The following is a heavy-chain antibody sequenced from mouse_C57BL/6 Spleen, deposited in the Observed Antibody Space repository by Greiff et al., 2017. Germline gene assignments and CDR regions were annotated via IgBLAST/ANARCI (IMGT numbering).Heavy chain of an antibody. D-gene: IGHD2-4*01. Sequence: QVQLQQPGAELVKPGASVKLSCKASGYTFTSYWMQWVKQRPGQGLEWIGEIDPSDSYTNYNQKFKGKATLTVATSSSSAYMQLSSLTSEDSAVYYCARLPLYDYDEGGFAYWGQGTLVTVSA. CDR3: ARLPLYDYDEGGFAY. V-gene: IGHV1-50*01. CDR1: GYTFTSYW. CDR2: IDPSDSYT. J-gene: IGHJ3*01.